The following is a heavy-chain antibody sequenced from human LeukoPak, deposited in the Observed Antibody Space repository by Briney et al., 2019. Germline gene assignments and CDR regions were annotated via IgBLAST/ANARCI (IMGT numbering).Heavy chain of an antibody. CDR1: GYTFTSYD. CDR3: ARAAILRVYYFDY. J-gene: IGHJ4*02. V-gene: IGHV1-8*01. D-gene: IGHD2-2*02. Sequence: ASVKVSCKASGYTFTSYDINWVRQATGQGLEWMGWMNPNSGNTGYAQKFQGRVTMTRNTSISTAYMELSSLRSEDTAVYYCARAAILRVYYFDYWGQGTLVTVSS. CDR2: MNPNSGNT.